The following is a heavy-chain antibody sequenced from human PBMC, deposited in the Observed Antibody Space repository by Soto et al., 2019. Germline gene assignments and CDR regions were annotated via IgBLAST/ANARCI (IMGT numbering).Heavy chain of an antibody. CDR3: ANNRKQWLYGMDV. CDR2: IYYNGGT. Sequence: SETLSLTCTVSGGSISSTSYYWGWIRQPPGKGLEWIGTIYYNGGTYYNPSLKSRVTISVDTSKNQFFLKLSSVTAADTAVYFCANNRKQWLYGMDVWGQGTTVTVSS. D-gene: IGHD6-19*01. V-gene: IGHV4-39*01. CDR1: GGSISSTSYY. J-gene: IGHJ6*02.